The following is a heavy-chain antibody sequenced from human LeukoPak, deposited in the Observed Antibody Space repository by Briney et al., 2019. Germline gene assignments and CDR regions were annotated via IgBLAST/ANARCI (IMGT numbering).Heavy chain of an antibody. D-gene: IGHD3-22*01. V-gene: IGHV3-23*01. CDR3: AKDKDYYDSSGNFGNPTVFDY. CDR2: ISGSGGGT. Sequence: GGSLRLSCAAPGFTFNSYAMDWVRQAPGKGLEWVSAISGSGGGTYYADSVKGRFTISRDNSKNTLYLQVNSLRAEDTAVYYCAKDKDYYDSSGNFGNPTVFDYWGQGTLVTVSS. CDR1: GFTFNSYA. J-gene: IGHJ4*02.